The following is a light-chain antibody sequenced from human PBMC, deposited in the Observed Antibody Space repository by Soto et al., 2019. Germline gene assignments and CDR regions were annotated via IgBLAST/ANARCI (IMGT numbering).Light chain of an antibody. CDR3: HQYYTTPLT. V-gene: IGKV4-1*01. CDR2: WAS. CDR1: QSVLYTNNKNY. Sequence: DILMTQSPDSLTVSLGERATINCKTSQSVLYTNNKNYLGWFQQKPGQPPKLLVSWASTRESGVPDRFSGSGSGTDFTLTISSLQADDVALYYCHQYYTTPLTFGQGTKLQIK. J-gene: IGKJ2*01.